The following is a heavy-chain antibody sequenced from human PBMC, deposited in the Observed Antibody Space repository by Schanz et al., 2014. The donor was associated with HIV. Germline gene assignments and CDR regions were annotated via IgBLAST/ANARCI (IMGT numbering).Heavy chain of an antibody. CDR3: TRGYCGADCPRFYYYGTDV. CDR1: GGTFRTFA. D-gene: IGHD2-21*02. J-gene: IGHJ6*02. V-gene: IGHV1-69*01. CDR2: IVPISGTT. Sequence: QVQLVQSGAEVKKPGSSVKVSCKTFGGTFRTFAISWVRQAPGQGLEWMGGIVPISGTTNYAQSFQGRVSITADESTSTAYLQLSGLRSDDTAVYFCTRGYCGADCPRFYYYGTDVWGQGTTVTVSS.